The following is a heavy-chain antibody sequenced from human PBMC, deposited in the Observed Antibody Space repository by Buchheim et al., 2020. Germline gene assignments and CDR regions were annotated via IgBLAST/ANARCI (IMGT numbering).Heavy chain of an antibody. CDR3: AKDNNSWDYDFWSGYKYYYYGMDV. V-gene: IGHV3-23*04. Sequence: EVQLVESGGGLVQPGGSLRLSCAASGFTFSSYAMSWVRQAPGKGLEWVSAISGSGGSTYYADSVKGRFPISRDNSKNTLYLQMNSLRAEDTAVYYCAKDNNSWDYDFWSGYKYYYYGMDVWGQGTT. CDR1: GFTFSSYA. J-gene: IGHJ6*02. CDR2: ISGSGGST. D-gene: IGHD3-3*01.